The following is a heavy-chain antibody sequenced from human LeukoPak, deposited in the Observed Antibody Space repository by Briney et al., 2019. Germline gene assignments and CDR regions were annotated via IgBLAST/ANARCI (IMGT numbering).Heavy chain of an antibody. J-gene: IGHJ4*02. Sequence: ASVKVSCKASGYTFTGYYMHWVRQAPGQGLEWMGRINPNSGGTNYAQMFQGRVTMTRDTSISTAHMELSRLRSDDTAVYYCARGLLMSWSPFDYWGQGTLVTVSS. CDR3: ARGLLMSWSPFDY. CDR2: INPNSGGT. V-gene: IGHV1-2*06. CDR1: GYTFTGYY. D-gene: IGHD6-13*01.